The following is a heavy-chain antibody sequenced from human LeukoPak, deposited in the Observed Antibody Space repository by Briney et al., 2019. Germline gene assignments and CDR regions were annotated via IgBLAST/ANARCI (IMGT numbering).Heavy chain of an antibody. D-gene: IGHD2-15*01. CDR3: ARGLYCSGGSCYFFRFSWFDP. V-gene: IGHV4-39*01. CDR2: IYYSGST. CDR1: GGSISSSSYY. Sequence: SETLSLTCTVSGGSISSSSYYWGWIRQPPGKGLEWIGSIYYSGSTYKNSSLKSRVTISVDTSKNQFSLKLSSVTAADTAVYYCARGLYCSGGSCYFFRFSWFDPWGQGTLVTVSS. J-gene: IGHJ5*02.